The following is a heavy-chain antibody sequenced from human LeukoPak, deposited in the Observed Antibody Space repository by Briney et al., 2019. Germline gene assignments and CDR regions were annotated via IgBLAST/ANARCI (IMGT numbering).Heavy chain of an antibody. CDR2: IYYSGST. J-gene: IGHJ4*02. V-gene: IGHV4-59*08. D-gene: IGHD3-22*01. CDR1: GGSISSYY. Sequence: SETLSLTCTVSGGSISSYYWSWIRQPPGKGLEWIGYIYYSGSTNYNPSLKSRVTISVDTSKNQFSLKLSSVTAADTAVYYCARQLYYDSSGYYEGDYYFDYWGQGTLVTVSS. CDR3: ARQLYYDSSGYYEGDYYFDY.